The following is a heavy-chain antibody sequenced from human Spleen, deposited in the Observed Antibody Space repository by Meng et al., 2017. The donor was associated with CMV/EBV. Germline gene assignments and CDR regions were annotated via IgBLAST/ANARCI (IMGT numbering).Heavy chain of an antibody. J-gene: IGHJ6*02. V-gene: IGHV3-23*01. D-gene: IGHD2-2*01. CDR1: GFIFSSYA. Sequence: GGSLRLSCAASGFIFSSYAMTWVRQAPGKGLEWVSFISGSGHTTYYADSVKGRCTISRDNSKNTLYLEMNFLRAEDTAVYYCARAIVVVPALYYYYGMDVWGQGTTVTVSS. CDR3: ARAIVVVPALYYYYGMDV. CDR2: ISGSGHTT.